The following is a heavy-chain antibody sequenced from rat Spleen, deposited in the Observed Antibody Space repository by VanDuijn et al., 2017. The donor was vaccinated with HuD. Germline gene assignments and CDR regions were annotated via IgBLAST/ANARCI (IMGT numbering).Heavy chain of an antibody. V-gene: IGHV5-25*01. CDR3: ARLDYNSNYIYYFDY. CDR1: GFTFSNYW. J-gene: IGHJ2*01. Sequence: EVQLVESGGGLVQPGRSLRLSCVASGFTFSNYWMTWIRQAPTKGLEWVVSISTGGGNTYYRDSVKGRFTISRDNAKSTLYLQMDSLRSEDTATYYCARLDYNSNYIYYFDYWGQGVMVTVSS. D-gene: IGHD1-2*01. CDR2: ISTGGGNT.